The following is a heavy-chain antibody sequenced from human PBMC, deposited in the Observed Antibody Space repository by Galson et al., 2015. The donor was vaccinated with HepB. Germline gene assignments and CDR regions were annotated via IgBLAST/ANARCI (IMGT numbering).Heavy chain of an antibody. CDR1: GFIFSDYA. Sequence: SLRLSCAASGFIFSDYAMSWVRQVPGKGLEWVSGISGRGSGSYVADSVKGRFTISRDNSKNTLFLQMNSLRAEDTAVYFCMKYILRFFDYGMDVWGQGTSVTVSS. CDR2: ISGRGSGS. V-gene: IGHV3-23*01. J-gene: IGHJ6*02. CDR3: MKYILRFFDYGMDV. D-gene: IGHD3-3*01.